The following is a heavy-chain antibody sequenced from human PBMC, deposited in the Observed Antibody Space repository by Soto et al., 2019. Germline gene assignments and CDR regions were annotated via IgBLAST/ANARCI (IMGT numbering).Heavy chain of an antibody. J-gene: IGHJ6*02. Sequence: SVKVSCKASGGTFSSYAISWVRQAPGQGLEWMGGIIPIFGTANYAQKFQGRVTITADESTSTAYMELSSLRSEDTAVYYCARGAIFGVVLYYGMDVWCQGTTVTVSS. CDR3: ARGAIFGVVLYYGMDV. V-gene: IGHV1-69*13. D-gene: IGHD3-3*01. CDR1: GGTFSSYA. CDR2: IIPIFGTA.